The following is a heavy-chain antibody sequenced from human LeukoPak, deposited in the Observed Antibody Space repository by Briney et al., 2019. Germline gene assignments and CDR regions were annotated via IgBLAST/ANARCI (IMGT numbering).Heavy chain of an antibody. CDR1: GFTFSSYW. D-gene: IGHD5-12*01. CDR2: INQGGSVK. CDR3: ARFGYSGWNLEY. J-gene: IGHJ4*02. V-gene: IGHV3-7*01. Sequence: PGGSLRLSCAASGFTFSSYWMSWVRQAPGKGLEWVANINQGGSVKYYVDSVKGRFTISRDDAKSSLYVQMNSLRDEDTAVYYCARFGYSGWNLEYWGQGTLVTVSS.